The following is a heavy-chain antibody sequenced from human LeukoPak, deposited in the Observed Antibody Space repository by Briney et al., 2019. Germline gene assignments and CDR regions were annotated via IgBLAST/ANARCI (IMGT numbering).Heavy chain of an antibody. V-gene: IGHV3-23*01. J-gene: IGHJ4*02. CDR1: GFTFSSYA. Sequence: GGSLRLSCAASGFTFSSYAMSWVRQAPGKGLEWVTAISGSGGSTYYADSVKGRFTISKDKSKNTLYLQMDNLRAEDTGVYFCARLPTFYYDSSGYHYDYWGQGTLVTVSS. D-gene: IGHD3-22*01. CDR2: ISGSGGST. CDR3: ARLPTFYYDSSGYHYDY.